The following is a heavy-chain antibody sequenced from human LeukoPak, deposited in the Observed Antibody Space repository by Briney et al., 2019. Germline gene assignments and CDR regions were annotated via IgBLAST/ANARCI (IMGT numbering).Heavy chain of an antibody. Sequence: SETLSPTCTVSGGSISSGDFYWSWIRQPPGKGLEWIGYMYYSGSTYYNPSLKSRVSISVDTSKNQFSLKLSSVTAADTAVYYCGRETTYFGGGYWGQGTLVTVSS. CDR2: MYYSGST. V-gene: IGHV4-30-4*01. CDR3: GRETTYFGGGY. CDR1: GGSISSGDFY. J-gene: IGHJ4*02. D-gene: IGHD4-17*01.